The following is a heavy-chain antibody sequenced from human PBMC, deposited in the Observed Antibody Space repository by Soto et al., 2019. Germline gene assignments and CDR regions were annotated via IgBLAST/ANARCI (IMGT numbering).Heavy chain of an antibody. Sequence: GGSLRLSCAASGFTFSSYWMHWVRQAPGKGLVWVSRINSDGSSTSYADSVKGRFTISRDNAKNTLYLQMNSLRAEDTAVYYCVTPSSGWSEPYFDYWGQGTLVTVSS. CDR1: GFTFSSYW. D-gene: IGHD6-19*01. CDR2: INSDGSST. V-gene: IGHV3-74*01. CDR3: VTPSSGWSEPYFDY. J-gene: IGHJ4*02.